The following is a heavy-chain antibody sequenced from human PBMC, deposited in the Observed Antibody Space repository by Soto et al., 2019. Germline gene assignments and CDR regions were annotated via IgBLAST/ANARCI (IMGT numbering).Heavy chain of an antibody. CDR1: GFTFSTYA. CDR3: AKHLHLVVSFSPLFSFYGLDV. CDR2: IAASDGAT. D-gene: IGHD2-2*01. Sequence: QTGGSLRLSCVASGFTFSTYAMSWVRQAPGKGLEWVAGIAASDGATYYADSVKGRFTISRDNSKNTLYLQMNSPRAEDTAVYYCAKHLHLVVSFSPLFSFYGLDVWGQGTTVTV. J-gene: IGHJ6*02. V-gene: IGHV3-23*01.